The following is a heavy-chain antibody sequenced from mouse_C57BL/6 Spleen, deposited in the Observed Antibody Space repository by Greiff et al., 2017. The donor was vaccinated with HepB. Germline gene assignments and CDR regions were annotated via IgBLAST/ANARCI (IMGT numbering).Heavy chain of an antibody. D-gene: IGHD1-1*01. J-gene: IGHJ2*01. V-gene: IGHV5-4*01. Sequence: EVQGVESGGGLVKPGGSLKLSCAASGFTFSSYAMSWVRQTPEKRLEWVATISDGGSYTYYPDNVKGRFTISRDNAKNNLYLQMSHLKSEDTAMYYCARDEGYYYGSRGGSNYFDYWGQGTTLTVSS. CDR3: ARDEGYYYGSRGGSNYFDY. CDR2: ISDGGSYT. CDR1: GFTFSSYA.